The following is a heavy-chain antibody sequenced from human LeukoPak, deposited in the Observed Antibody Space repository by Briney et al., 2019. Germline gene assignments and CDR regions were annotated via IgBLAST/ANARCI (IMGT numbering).Heavy chain of an antibody. CDR2: LYYDGRT. V-gene: IGHV4-39*01. CDR3: ARVYCSGGSCYYNSYFDY. Sequence: KASETLSLTCTVFGDSVSSSNYYWAWFRQPPGKGLDWIGSLYYDGRTYYNPSLESRLTVSVDTSNNQFSLKVTSVTATDTAVYYCARVYCSGGSCYYNSYFDYWGQGTLVTVSS. CDR1: GDSVSSSNYY. D-gene: IGHD2-15*01. J-gene: IGHJ4*02.